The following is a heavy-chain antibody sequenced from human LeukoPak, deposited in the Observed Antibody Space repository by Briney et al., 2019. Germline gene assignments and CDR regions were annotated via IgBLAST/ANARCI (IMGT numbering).Heavy chain of an antibody. CDR2: IDQDGSDE. Sequence: ETLSLTCAVSGGSISSSNWWSWVRQAPGKGLEWVANIDQDGSDENYVGSVKGRFTISRDDAKNSLFLQMNSLRAEDTAVYYCARESTEDRPGSWGQGTLVTVSS. D-gene: IGHD5/OR15-5a*01. V-gene: IGHV3-7*01. J-gene: IGHJ5*02. CDR3: ARESTEDRPGS. CDR1: GGSISSSNW.